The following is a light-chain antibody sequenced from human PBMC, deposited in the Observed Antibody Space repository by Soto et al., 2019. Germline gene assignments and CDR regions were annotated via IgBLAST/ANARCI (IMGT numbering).Light chain of an antibody. V-gene: IGKV3-20*01. CDR1: QSVSSSY. J-gene: IGKJ3*01. CDR3: QQYGGSRLT. Sequence: EIVLTQSPGTLSSSPGERATLSCRASQSVSSSYLAWLQQKPGQAPRLLIYGASSRATGIPDRFSGSGSGTDFTLTISRLEPEDFAVYYCQQYGGSRLTFGPGTKVDIK. CDR2: GAS.